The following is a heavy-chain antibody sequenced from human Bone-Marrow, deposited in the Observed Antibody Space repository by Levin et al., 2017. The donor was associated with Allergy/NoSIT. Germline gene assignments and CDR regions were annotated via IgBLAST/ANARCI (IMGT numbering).Heavy chain of an antibody. D-gene: IGHD3-3*02. CDR1: GFSLSVLS. CDR3: ATEPSITHGMDA. CDR2: FDFEDGKP. Sequence: ASVKVSCKVSGFSLSVLSMNWVRQAPAKGLEWMGGFDFEDGKPLYAQKFQGRVTVTEDTTTDNAYMELRSLTSEDTAIYYCATEPSITHGMDAWGQGSSVIVSS. J-gene: IGHJ6*02. V-gene: IGHV1-24*01.